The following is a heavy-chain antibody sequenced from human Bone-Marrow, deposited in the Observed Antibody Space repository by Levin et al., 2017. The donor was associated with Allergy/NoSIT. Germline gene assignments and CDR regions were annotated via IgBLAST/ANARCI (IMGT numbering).Heavy chain of an antibody. CDR1: GDSISRYY. V-gene: IGHV4-59*01. Sequence: TSQTLSLTCTVSGDSISRYYWSWIRQPPGKGLEWIGYIYYSGSTNYNPSLRSRVTISVDTSKNQFSLDLNFVTAADTAVYYCARDAQTSPTRNYGMDVWGQGTTVTVSS. CDR3: ARDAQTSPTRNYGMDV. CDR2: IYYSGST. J-gene: IGHJ6*02.